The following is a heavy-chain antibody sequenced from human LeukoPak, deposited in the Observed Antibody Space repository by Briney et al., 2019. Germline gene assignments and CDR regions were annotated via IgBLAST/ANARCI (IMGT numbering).Heavy chain of an antibody. V-gene: IGHV4-34*01. CDR2: INHSGST. D-gene: IGHD2-2*01. Sequence: SETLSHTCAVYGGSFSGYYWSWIRQPPGKGLEWIGEINHSGSTNYNPSLKSRVTISVDTSKNQFSLKLSSVTAADTAVYYCARRYCSSTSCYLFSWFDPWGQGTLVTVSS. CDR1: GGSFSGYY. J-gene: IGHJ5*02. CDR3: ARRYCSSTSCYLFSWFDP.